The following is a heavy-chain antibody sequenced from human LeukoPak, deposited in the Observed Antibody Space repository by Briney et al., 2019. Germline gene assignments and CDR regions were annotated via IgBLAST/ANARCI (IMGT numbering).Heavy chain of an antibody. J-gene: IGHJ4*02. CDR2: IYHRVST. Sequence: PSETLSLTCAVSGGSIISSNWWGWVRQPPGKVLEWIGVIYHRVSTNYTPSLKSRVTMSLDKSKNKFSLHLTSVTAADTAVYFCAREIAAAGLDYWGQGTLGTVSS. CDR1: GGSIISSNW. CDR3: AREIAAAGLDY. D-gene: IGHD6-13*01. V-gene: IGHV4-4*02.